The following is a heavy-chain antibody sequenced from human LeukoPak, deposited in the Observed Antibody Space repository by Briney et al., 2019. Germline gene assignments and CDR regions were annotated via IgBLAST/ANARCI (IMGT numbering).Heavy chain of an antibody. Sequence: PGGSLRLSCAASGFIFSDYYMGWIRQAPGRGLEWISYITDNGSKIYYTDSVKGRFTIDRDNSKNTVYLQMNSLRPDDTAIYFCARQEARNYYYEGLDYWGQGNLVTVSS. CDR2: ITDNGSKI. V-gene: IGHV3-11*04. CDR3: ARQEARNYYYEGLDY. CDR1: GFIFSDYY. D-gene: IGHD3-22*01. J-gene: IGHJ4*02.